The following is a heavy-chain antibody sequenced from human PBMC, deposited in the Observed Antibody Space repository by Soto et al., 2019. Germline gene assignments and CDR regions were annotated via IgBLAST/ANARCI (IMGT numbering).Heavy chain of an antibody. CDR3: VQTTGWPGFDF. Sequence: EVKLVESGGGLIQPGGSLRLSCAASGFAGSSKYMTWVRQAPGKGLEWVSVIYGGGTTYYADSVKGRFTISRDTSKNTLYHQMNSLRAEDTAVYYCVQTTGWPGFDFWGQGTLVTVSS. V-gene: IGHV3-53*01. D-gene: IGHD6-19*01. J-gene: IGHJ4*02. CDR1: GFAGSSKY. CDR2: IYGGGTT.